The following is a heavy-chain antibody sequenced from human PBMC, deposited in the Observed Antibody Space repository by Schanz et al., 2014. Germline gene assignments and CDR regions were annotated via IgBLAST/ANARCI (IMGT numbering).Heavy chain of an antibody. D-gene: IGHD6-19*01. Sequence: QVQMKQSASEVKKPGASVQVSCKASGYTFTRNGISWVRQAPGQGLEWMGWISTYNGNTHYAEKLEGRITMTADTSSGTAFLVVKSLKFADTAVYYCARVRNGWYDFWGQGTLITVSA. V-gene: IGHV1-18*01. CDR2: ISTYNGNT. CDR1: GYTFTRNG. J-gene: IGHJ4*02. CDR3: ARVRNGWYDF.